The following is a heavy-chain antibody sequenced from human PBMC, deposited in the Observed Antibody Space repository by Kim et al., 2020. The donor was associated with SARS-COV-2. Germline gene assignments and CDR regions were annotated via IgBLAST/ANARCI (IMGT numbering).Heavy chain of an antibody. J-gene: IGHJ4*02. Sequence: DSVKGRFTISRDNANNTLYLQMNSLRAEDTAVYYCARRAYSSGWWYFDYWGQGTLVTVSS. D-gene: IGHD6-19*01. V-gene: IGHV3-74*01. CDR3: ARRAYSSGWWYFDY.